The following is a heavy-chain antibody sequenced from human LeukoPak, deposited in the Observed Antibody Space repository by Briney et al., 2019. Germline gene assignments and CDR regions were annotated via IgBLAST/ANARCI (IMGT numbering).Heavy chain of an antibody. Sequence: SETLSLTCTVSGGSISSYYWSWIRQPPGKGLEWIGYTYYSGSTNYNPSLKSRVTISVDTSKNQFSLKLSSVTAADTAVYYCARADVWGSYRIDYWGQGTLVTVSS. J-gene: IGHJ4*02. CDR3: ARADVWGSYRIDY. CDR2: TYYSGST. CDR1: GGSISSYY. D-gene: IGHD3-16*02. V-gene: IGHV4-59*01.